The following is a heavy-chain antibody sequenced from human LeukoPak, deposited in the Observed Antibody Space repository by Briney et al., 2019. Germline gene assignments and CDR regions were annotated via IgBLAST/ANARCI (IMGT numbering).Heavy chain of an antibody. CDR2: IKQDGSEK. V-gene: IGHV3-7*01. CDR3: ATYVVYNWNDDYAFDI. J-gene: IGHJ3*02. CDR1: GFTFSSYW. D-gene: IGHD1-20*01. Sequence: GGSLRLSCAASGFTFSSYWMSWVRQAPGKGLEWVANIKQDGSEKYYVDSVKGRFTISRDNAKNSLYLQMNSLRAEDTAVYYCATYVVYNWNDDYAFDIWGQGTMVTVSS.